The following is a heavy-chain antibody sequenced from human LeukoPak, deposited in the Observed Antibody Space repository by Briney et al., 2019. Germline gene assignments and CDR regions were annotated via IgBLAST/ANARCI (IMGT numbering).Heavy chain of an antibody. CDR3: ARDGSGWYHYFDY. CDR1: GGTFSSYA. D-gene: IGHD6-19*01. V-gene: IGHV1-69*13. CDR2: IIPIFGTA. J-gene: IGHJ4*02. Sequence: SVKVSCTASGGTFSSYAISWVRQAPGQGLEWMGGIIPIFGTANYAQKFQGRVAITADESTSTAYMELSSLRSEDTAVYYCARDGSGWYHYFDYWGQGTLVTVSS.